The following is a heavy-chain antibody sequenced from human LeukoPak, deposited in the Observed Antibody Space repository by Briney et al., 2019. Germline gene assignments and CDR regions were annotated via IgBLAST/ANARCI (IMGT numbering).Heavy chain of an antibody. Sequence: GGSLRLSCAASGFTFTNYWMHWVRQASGQGLVWVSRINTDGSSTNYADSVKGRFTISRDNAKNTLYLQMNSLRAEDTAVYYCTRDYRWFDPWGQGTLVTVSS. V-gene: IGHV3-74*01. CDR3: TRDYRWFDP. J-gene: IGHJ5*02. CDR2: INTDGSST. CDR1: GFTFTNYW.